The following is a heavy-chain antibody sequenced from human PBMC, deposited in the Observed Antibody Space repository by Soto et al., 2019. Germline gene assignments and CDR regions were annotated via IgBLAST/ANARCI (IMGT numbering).Heavy chain of an antibody. D-gene: IGHD6-19*01. V-gene: IGHV4-39*01. Sequence: PSETLSLTCSVSGDSISSSNYYWGWIRQSPGKGLEWIGSIFYSGNTYYNPSLKSRVTISVDTSKNHFSLKLTSVTAADTAVYYCARLSVTGPFRFDHWGQGTLVTVSS. CDR1: GDSISSSNYY. CDR2: IFYSGNT. CDR3: ARLSVTGPFRFDH. J-gene: IGHJ4*02.